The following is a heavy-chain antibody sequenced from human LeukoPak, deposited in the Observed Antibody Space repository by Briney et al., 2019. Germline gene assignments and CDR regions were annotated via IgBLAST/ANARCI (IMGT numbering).Heavy chain of an antibody. D-gene: IGHD5-18*01. Sequence: GASVKVSCKASAYTFTNYDFNWVRQATGQGLEWMGWMNPNSGNTGYAQKFQGRVTMTRNTSISTAYMELSSLRSEDTAVYYCARVGIQLGGWGQGTLVTVSS. CDR3: ARVGIQLGG. CDR2: MNPNSGNT. V-gene: IGHV1-8*01. J-gene: IGHJ4*02. CDR1: AYTFTNYD.